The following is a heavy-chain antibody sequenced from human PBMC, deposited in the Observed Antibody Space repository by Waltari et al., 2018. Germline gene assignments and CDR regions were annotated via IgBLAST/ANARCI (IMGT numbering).Heavy chain of an antibody. Sequence: QVQLVQSGAEVKKPGSSVKVSCKASGGTFSSYAISWVRQAPGQGLEWMGVIIPIFSTANYAQRVQGRVTITADESTSTAYMELSSLRSEDTAVYYCARSLIGILGESVWNGMDVWGQGTTVTVSS. CDR3: ARSLIGILGESVWNGMDV. V-gene: IGHV1-69*01. D-gene: IGHD3-16*01. CDR1: GGTFSSYA. J-gene: IGHJ6*02. CDR2: IIPIFSTA.